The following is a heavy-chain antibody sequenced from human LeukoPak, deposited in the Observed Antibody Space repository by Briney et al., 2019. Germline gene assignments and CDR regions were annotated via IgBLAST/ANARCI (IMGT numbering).Heavy chain of an antibody. CDR2: ISGSGGST. J-gene: IGHJ6*02. Sequence: GGSLRLSCAASGFTFSSYAMTWVRQAPGKGLEWVSAISGSGGSTYYADSVKGRFTISRDNSKNTLYLQMNSLRAEDTAVYYCAMTTVTASYYYGLDVWGQGTAVTVSS. D-gene: IGHD4-17*01. V-gene: IGHV3-23*01. CDR3: AMTTVTASYYYGLDV. CDR1: GFTFSSYA.